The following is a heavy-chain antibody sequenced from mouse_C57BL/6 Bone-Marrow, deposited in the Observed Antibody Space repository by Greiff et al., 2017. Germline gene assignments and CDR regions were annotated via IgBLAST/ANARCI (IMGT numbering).Heavy chain of an antibody. CDR3: AMASWFAY. Sequence: VKLKQPGAELVKPGASVKVSCKASGYTFTSYWMHWVKQRPGQGLEWIGRIHPSDSDTNYNQKFKGKATLTVDKSSSTAYMQLSSLTSEDSAVYYCAMASWFAYWGQGTLVTVSA. V-gene: IGHV1-74*01. J-gene: IGHJ3*01. CDR1: GYTFTSYW. CDR2: IHPSDSDT.